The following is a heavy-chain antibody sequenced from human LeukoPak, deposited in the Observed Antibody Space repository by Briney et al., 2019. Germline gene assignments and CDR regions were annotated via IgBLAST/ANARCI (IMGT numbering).Heavy chain of an antibody. CDR1: GFSFSSHS. V-gene: IGHV3-21*01. CDR2: ISSTSNDI. D-gene: IGHD6-6*01. Sequence: PGGSLRLSCAASGFSFSSHSMNWVRQAPGKGLERVSYISSTSNDIYYADSVKGRFTISRDNAKNSLYLQMNSLRAEDTAVYYCARADDSSSGYFDYWGQGTLVTVSS. CDR3: ARADDSSSGYFDY. J-gene: IGHJ4*02.